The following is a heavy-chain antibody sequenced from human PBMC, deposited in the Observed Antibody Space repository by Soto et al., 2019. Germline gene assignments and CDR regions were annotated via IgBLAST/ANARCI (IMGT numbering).Heavy chain of an antibody. CDR2: ISSSSSTI. CDR1: GFTFSSYS. D-gene: IGHD3-22*01. Sequence: PGGSLRLSCAASGFTFSSYSMNWVRQAPGKGLEWVSYISSSSSTIYYADSVKGRFTISRDNAKSSLYLQMNSLRDEDAAVYYCARVSPPYYDSSGYYARNYYGMDVWGQGTTVTVSS. J-gene: IGHJ6*02. V-gene: IGHV3-48*02. CDR3: ARVSPPYYDSSGYYARNYYGMDV.